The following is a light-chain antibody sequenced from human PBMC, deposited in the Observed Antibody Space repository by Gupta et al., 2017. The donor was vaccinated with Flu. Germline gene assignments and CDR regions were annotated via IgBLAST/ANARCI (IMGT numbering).Light chain of an antibody. CDR2: YAS. CDR3: HQSSSLPIT. Sequence: KDNVTITCRASQAIGSNLHWYQQKPDQSPKLLIKYASQSSSGVPSRFSGNGSGTDFTLTINSVEAEDAATYYCHQSSSLPITFGQGTRLEIK. V-gene: IGKV6-21*01. CDR1: QAIGSN. J-gene: IGKJ5*01.